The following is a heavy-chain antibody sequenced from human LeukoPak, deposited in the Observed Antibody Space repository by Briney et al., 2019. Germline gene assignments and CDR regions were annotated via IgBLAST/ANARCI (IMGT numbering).Heavy chain of an antibody. CDR1: GFTFSSYE. CDR3: ARAGSYSYGVLFDY. D-gene: IGHD5-18*01. J-gene: IGHJ4*02. CDR2: ISSSGSTI. Sequence: GGSLILSCAASGFTFSSYEMNWVRQAPGKGLEWVSYISSSGSTIYYADPVKGRFTISRDNAKNSLYLQMSSLRAEDTAVYYCARAGSYSYGVLFDYWGQGTLVTVSS. V-gene: IGHV3-48*03.